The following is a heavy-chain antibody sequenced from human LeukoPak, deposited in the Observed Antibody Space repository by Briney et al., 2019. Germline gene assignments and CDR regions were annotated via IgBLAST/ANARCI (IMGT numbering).Heavy chain of an antibody. Sequence: GGSLRLSCAASGFTFSSYWMSWVRQAPGKGLEGVANIKQDGSEKYYVDSVKGRFTISRDNAKNSLYLQMNSLRAEDTAVYYCARDPGYCSSTSCNDDAFDIWGQGTMVTVTS. CDR2: IKQDGSEK. D-gene: IGHD2-2*01. CDR1: GFTFSSYW. J-gene: IGHJ3*02. CDR3: ARDPGYCSSTSCNDDAFDI. V-gene: IGHV3-7*01.